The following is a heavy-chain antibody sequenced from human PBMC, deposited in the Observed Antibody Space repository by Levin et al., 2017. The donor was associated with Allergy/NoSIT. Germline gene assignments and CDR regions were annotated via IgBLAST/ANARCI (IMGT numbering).Heavy chain of an antibody. CDR1: GGSISSGDYY. CDR3: ARAEAVAGTLGFDP. Sequence: SETLSLTCTVSGGSISSGDYYWSWIRQPPGKGLEWIGYIFYSGSTYYNPSLKSRLTMSLDPSKNKFSLKLRSVTAADTAVYYCARAEAVAGTLGFDPWGQGTLVTVSS. V-gene: IGHV4-30-4*01. CDR2: IFYSGST. D-gene: IGHD6-19*01. J-gene: IGHJ5*02.